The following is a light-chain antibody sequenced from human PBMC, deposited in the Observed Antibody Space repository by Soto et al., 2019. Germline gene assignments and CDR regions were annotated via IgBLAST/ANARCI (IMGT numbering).Light chain of an antibody. CDR3: QQYGSSGT. V-gene: IGKV3-20*01. J-gene: IGKJ1*01. CDR1: QSVSGN. CDR2: GTS. Sequence: EIVMTQSPGTLSVSPGEGATLSSRASQSVSGNLAWYQQKPGQAPRLLIYGTSIRATGVPARFSGSGSGTDFTLTISRLEPEDFAVYYCQQYGSSGTFGQGTKVDIK.